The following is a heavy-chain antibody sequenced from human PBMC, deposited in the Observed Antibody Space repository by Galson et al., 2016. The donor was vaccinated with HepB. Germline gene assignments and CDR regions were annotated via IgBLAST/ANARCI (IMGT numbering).Heavy chain of an antibody. D-gene: IGHD4-23*01. CDR3: ARGTSLVIPHFDY. CDR1: GGNFKDYV. V-gene: IGHV1-69*06. J-gene: IGHJ4*02. Sequence: SVKVSCKASGGNFKDYVITWVRQAPGQGPEWLGGIIPMLGTAIYAQKFQGRITVTADKSSNTAYMELSSLRSDDTAMYYCARGTSLVIPHFDYWGQGTLVTVSS. CDR2: IIPMLGTA.